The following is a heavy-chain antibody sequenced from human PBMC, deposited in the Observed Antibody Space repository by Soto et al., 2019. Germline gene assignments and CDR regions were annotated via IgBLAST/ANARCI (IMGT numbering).Heavy chain of an antibody. V-gene: IGHV1-69*06. CDR3: ARAPGAGASRLAYYFDY. CDR1: GGTFSRYA. CDR2: IIPIFGTA. J-gene: IGHJ4*02. Sequence: QVQLVQSGAEVKKPGSSVKVSCKASGGTFSRYAISWVRQAPGQGLEWMGGIIPIFGTANYAQKFQGRVTITADKSTSTAYMELSSLRSEDTAVYYCARAPGAGASRLAYYFDYWGQGTLVTVSS. D-gene: IGHD1-26*01.